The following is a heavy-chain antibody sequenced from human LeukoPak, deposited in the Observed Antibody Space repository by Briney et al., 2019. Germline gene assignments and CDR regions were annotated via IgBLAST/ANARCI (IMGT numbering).Heavy chain of an antibody. J-gene: IGHJ4*02. CDR3: ARHVRYYASSGYPYYFDY. V-gene: IGHV4-39*01. CDR2: IYYSGST. Sequence: KPSETLSLTCTVSGGSISSSSYYWGWIRQPPGKGLEWIGSIYYSGSTYYNPSLKSRVTISVDTSKNQFSLKLSSVTAADTAVYYCARHVRYYASSGYPYYFDYWGQGTLVTVSS. D-gene: IGHD3-22*01. CDR1: GGSISSSSYY.